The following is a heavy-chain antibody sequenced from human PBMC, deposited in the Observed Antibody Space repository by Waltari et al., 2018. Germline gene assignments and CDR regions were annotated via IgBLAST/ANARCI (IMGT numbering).Heavy chain of an antibody. Sequence: QVQLQESGPGLVKPSETLSLTCAVSGYSISSGYYWGWIRQPPGKGLEWIGSSDPGGGTYYTPSLKSRVTISVDTSKNQVSLKLGSVTAADTAVYYCASLGWNEDYWGQGTLVTVSS. CDR3: ASLGWNEDY. D-gene: IGHD1-1*01. CDR1: GYSISSGYY. V-gene: IGHV4-38-2*01. CDR2: SDPGGGT. J-gene: IGHJ4*02.